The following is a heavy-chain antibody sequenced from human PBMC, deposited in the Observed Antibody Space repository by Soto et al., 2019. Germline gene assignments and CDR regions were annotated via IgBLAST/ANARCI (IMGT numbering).Heavy chain of an antibody. Sequence: QVQLVQSGAEVKKPGASVKVSCKVSGHTLTELSMHWVRQAPGKGLEWMGGVDPEDGETIYAQKFQGRVTMTEDTSTDTAYMELPSLRSEDTAIYYCATASRMGTLYYYDSSGYYFDLWGRGTLVTVS. CDR1: GHTLTELS. CDR3: ATASRMGTLYYYDSSGYYFDL. D-gene: IGHD3-22*01. J-gene: IGHJ2*01. CDR2: VDPEDGET. V-gene: IGHV1-24*01.